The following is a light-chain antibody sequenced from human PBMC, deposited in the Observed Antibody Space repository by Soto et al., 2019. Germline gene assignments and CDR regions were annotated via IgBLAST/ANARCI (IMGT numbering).Light chain of an antibody. Sequence: EIVLTQSPATLSLSPGERATLSCRASQSVSSYLAWYQQKPGQAPRLLIYDASNRATGIPARFSGSGSGTDFTLTISSLEPEDFAVYYCQQRSNWLRSNFGQRTKRAIK. CDR2: DAS. J-gene: IGKJ2*02. V-gene: IGKV3-11*01. CDR3: QQRSNWLRSN. CDR1: QSVSSY.